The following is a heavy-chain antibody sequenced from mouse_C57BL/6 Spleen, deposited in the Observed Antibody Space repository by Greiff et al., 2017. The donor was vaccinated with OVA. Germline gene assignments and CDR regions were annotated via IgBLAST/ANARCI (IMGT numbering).Heavy chain of an antibody. CDR2: IDPSDSYT. V-gene: IGHV1-69*01. CDR1: GYTFTSYW. CDR3: ARSYYYGSPSYFDD. J-gene: IGHJ2*01. D-gene: IGHD1-1*01. Sequence: QVQLQQPGAELVMPGASVKLSCKASGYTFTSYWMHWVKQRPGQGLEWIGEIDPSDSYTNYNQKFKGKSTLTVDKSSSTAYMQLSSLTSEDSAVYYCARSYYYGSPSYFDDWGQGTTLTVSS.